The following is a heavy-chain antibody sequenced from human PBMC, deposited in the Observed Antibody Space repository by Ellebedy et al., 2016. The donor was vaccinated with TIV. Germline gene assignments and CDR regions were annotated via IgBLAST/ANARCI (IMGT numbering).Heavy chain of an antibody. CDR1: GFTFSSYG. J-gene: IGHJ6*02. V-gene: IGHV3-30*18. CDR2: ISYDGSQE. D-gene: IGHD3-3*02. CDR3: AKDLARDGMDV. Sequence: PGGSLRLSCAASGFTFSSYGMHWVRQAPGKGLEWLTVISYDGSQEYYSDSVKGRFTISRDNSKNTLYLQMNSLRAEDTAVYYCAKDLARDGMDVWGQGTTVTVSS.